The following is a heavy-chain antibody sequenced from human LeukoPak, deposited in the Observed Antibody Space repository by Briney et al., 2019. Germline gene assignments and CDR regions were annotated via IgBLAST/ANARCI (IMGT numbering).Heavy chain of an antibody. D-gene: IGHD6-19*01. J-gene: IGHJ4*02. V-gene: IGHV3-30*18. CDR1: GFTFSSYG. CDR3: AKGEYSSGYEGPGY. Sequence: GGSLRLSCAASGFTFSSYGMHWVRQAPGKGLEWVAVISYDGSNKYYADPVKGRFTISRDNSKNTLYLQMNSLRAEDTAVYYCAKGEYSSGYEGPGYWGQGTLVTVSS. CDR2: ISYDGSNK.